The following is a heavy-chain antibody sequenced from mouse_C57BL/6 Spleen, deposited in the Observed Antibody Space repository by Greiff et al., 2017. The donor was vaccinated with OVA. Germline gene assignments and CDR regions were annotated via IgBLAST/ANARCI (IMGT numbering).Heavy chain of an antibody. D-gene: IGHD1-1*01. CDR3: ASSYYYGSSHWYFDV. CDR2: INPSTGGT. CDR1: GYSFTGYY. Sequence: EVQLQQSGPELVKPGASVKISCKAYGYSFTGYYMNWVKQSPEKSLEWIGEINPSTGGTTYNQKFKAKATLTVDKSSSTAYMQLKSLTSEDSAVYYCASSYYYGSSHWYFDVWGTGTTVTVSS. V-gene: IGHV1-42*01. J-gene: IGHJ1*03.